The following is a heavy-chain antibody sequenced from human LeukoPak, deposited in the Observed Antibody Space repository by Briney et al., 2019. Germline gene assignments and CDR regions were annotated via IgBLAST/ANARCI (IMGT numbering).Heavy chain of an antibody. J-gene: IGHJ4*02. CDR3: ARGNQQLPRSTSDY. CDR1: GFTFSSSW. CDR2: IKTDGSTT. V-gene: IGHV3-74*01. Sequence: GGSLRLSCAVSGFTFSSSWMHWVRQAPGKGLVWVSHIKTDGSTTAYADSVKGRFTISRDNAKNTLYLQMNSLRAEDTGVYYCARGNQQLPRSTSDYWGQGTLVTVSS. D-gene: IGHD2-2*01.